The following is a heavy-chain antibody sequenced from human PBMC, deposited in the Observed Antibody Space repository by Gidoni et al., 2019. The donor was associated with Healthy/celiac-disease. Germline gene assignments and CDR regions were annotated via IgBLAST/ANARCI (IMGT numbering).Heavy chain of an antibody. CDR1: GGSFSGYY. V-gene: IGHV4-34*01. CDR3: ARGASSSWSFDY. CDR2: INHSGST. Sequence: QVQLQQWGAGLFKPSETLSRTCAVYGGSFSGYYWSWIRQPPGKGLEWIGEINHSGSTNYNPSLKSRVTISVDTSKNQFSLKLSSVTAADTAVYYCARGASSSWSFDYWGQGTLVTVSS. J-gene: IGHJ4*02. D-gene: IGHD6-13*01.